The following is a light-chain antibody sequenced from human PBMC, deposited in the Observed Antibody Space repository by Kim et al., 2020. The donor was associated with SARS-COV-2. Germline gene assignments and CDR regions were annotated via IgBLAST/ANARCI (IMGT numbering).Light chain of an antibody. CDR2: DAS. V-gene: IGKV1-5*01. Sequence: IQMTQSPSTLSASVGDGVTITCRASQTINIYLAWYQQKPGKAPSLLIYDASILESGVPSRFSGSGSGTDFTLTISSLQPDDFATYYCQEYKSDSWTFGRGTKVDIK. J-gene: IGKJ1*01. CDR1: QTINIY. CDR3: QEYKSDSWT.